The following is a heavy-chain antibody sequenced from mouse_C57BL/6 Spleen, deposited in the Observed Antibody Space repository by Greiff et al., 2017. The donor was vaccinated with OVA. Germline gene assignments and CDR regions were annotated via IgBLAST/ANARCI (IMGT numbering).Heavy chain of an antibody. CDR3: TTRWALDY. Sequence: EVQLQQSGAELVRPGASVKLSCTASGFNIKDDYMHWVKQRPEQGLEWIGWIDPENGDTEYASKFQGKATITADTSSNTAYLQLSSLTSEDTAVYYCTTRWALDYWGQGTTLTVSS. D-gene: IGHD2-3*01. CDR1: GFNIKDDY. CDR2: IDPENGDT. V-gene: IGHV14-4*01. J-gene: IGHJ2*01.